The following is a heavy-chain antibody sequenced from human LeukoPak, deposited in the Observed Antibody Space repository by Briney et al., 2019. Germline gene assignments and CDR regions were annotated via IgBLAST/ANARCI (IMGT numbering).Heavy chain of an antibody. D-gene: IGHD2-2*01. Sequence: SETLSLTCTVSGGSISSSSYYWGWIRQPPGKGLEWIGSIYYSGSTYYNPSLKSRVTISVDTSKNQFSLKLSSVTAADTAVYYCARQAVVPAATNFDYWGQGTLVTVSS. CDR1: GGSISSSSYY. V-gene: IGHV4-39*01. CDR3: ARQAVVPAATNFDY. J-gene: IGHJ4*02. CDR2: IYYSGST.